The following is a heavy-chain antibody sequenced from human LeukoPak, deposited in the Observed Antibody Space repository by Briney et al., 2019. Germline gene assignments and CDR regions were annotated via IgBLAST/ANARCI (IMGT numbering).Heavy chain of an antibody. CDR2: IYAGGST. J-gene: IGHJ4*01. V-gene: IGHV3-66*01. CDR3: ARDEDTATLFDY. CDR1: GVTVSSNF. Sequence: GGSLRLSCAASGVTVSSNFMSWVRQAPGKGLEWVSIIYAGGSTYYADSVKGRFTISRDNSMDTLYLQMNSLRAEDTAVYYCARDEDTATLFDYWGRGTLVTVSS. D-gene: IGHD5-18*01.